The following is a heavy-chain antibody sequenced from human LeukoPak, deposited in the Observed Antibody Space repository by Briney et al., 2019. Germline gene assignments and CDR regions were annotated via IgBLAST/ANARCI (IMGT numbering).Heavy chain of an antibody. D-gene: IGHD5-24*01. CDR3: ARDNSVRDEAWWFNP. V-gene: IGHV4-59*01. CDR1: GVSISSYY. Sequence: SETLSLTCTVSGVSISSYYWSWIRQPPGKGLEWIGYIYYTGSTNYNPSLKSRITISVDTSKNQFSLKLNSLTAADTAVYYCARDNSVRDEAWWFNPWGQGTLVTVSS. J-gene: IGHJ5*02. CDR2: IYYTGST.